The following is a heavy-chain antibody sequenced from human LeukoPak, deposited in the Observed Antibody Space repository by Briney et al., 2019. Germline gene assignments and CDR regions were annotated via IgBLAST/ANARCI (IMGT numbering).Heavy chain of an antibody. J-gene: IGHJ4*02. CDR3: AREGWVTAIPYDY. D-gene: IGHD2-21*02. Sequence: SETLSLTCTVSGYSISSGYYWGWIRQPPGKGLEWIGSIYHSGSTYYNPSLKSRVTISVDTSKSQFSLKLSSVTAADTAVYYCAREGWVTAIPYDYWGQGTLVTVSS. CDR1: GYSISSGYY. V-gene: IGHV4-38-2*02. CDR2: IYHSGST.